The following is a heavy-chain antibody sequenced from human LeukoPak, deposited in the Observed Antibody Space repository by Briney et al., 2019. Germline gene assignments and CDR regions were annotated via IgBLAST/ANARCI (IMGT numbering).Heavy chain of an antibody. Sequence: ASVKVSCKASGGTFSSYAISWVRQAPGQGLEWMGRIIPVLGIANYAQKFQGRVTITEDKSTSTAYMELSSLRSEDTAVYYCARVALWFRESYGMDVWGQGTTVTVSS. CDR1: GGTFSSYA. J-gene: IGHJ6*02. D-gene: IGHD3-10*01. V-gene: IGHV1-69*04. CDR3: ARVALWFRESYGMDV. CDR2: IIPVLGIA.